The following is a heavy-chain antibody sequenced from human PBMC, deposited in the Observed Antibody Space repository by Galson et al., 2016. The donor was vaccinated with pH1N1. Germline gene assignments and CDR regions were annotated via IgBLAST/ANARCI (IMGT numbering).Heavy chain of an antibody. CDR1: GGSLSDYY. J-gene: IGHJ1*01. V-gene: IGHV4-34*01. Sequence: SETMSLTCTVYGGSLSDYYWSWIRQPPGTGLEWIGEVNPSGSTIYNPSLNSRVIISADTSREQFSLKLTSVTAADTAVYFCARVDFGGKLGDWGQGTQVTVSS. D-gene: IGHD3-10*01. CDR3: ARVDFGGKLGD. CDR2: VNPSGST.